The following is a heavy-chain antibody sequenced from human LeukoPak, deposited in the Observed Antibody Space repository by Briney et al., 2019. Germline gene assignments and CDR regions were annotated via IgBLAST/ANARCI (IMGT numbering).Heavy chain of an antibody. D-gene: IGHD3-22*01. CDR1: GYSFTSYW. J-gene: IGHJ4*02. CDR3: ARPGSLTYYYDSSGFDY. V-gene: IGHV5-51*01. CDR2: IYPGDSDT. Sequence: GESLKISCKGSGYSFTSYWIGWVRQMPGKGLEWMGIIYPGDSDTGYSPSFQGQVTISADKSISTAYLQWSSLKASDTAMYYCARPGSLTYYYDSSGFDYWGQGTLVTVSS.